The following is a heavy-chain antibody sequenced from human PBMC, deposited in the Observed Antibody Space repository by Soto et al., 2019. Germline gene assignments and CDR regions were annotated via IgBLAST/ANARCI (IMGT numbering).Heavy chain of an antibody. J-gene: IGHJ4*02. Sequence: VQLVESGGGVVQPGRSLRLSCAASGFTFSSYAMHWVRQAPGKGREWVAVISYDGSNKYYADSVKGRFTISRDNSKNTLYLQMNSLRAEDTAVYYCARAYEGDYFAYWGQGTLDTVSS. D-gene: IGHD3-16*01. V-gene: IGHV3-30-3*01. CDR1: GFTFSSYA. CDR3: ARAYEGDYFAY. CDR2: ISYDGSNK.